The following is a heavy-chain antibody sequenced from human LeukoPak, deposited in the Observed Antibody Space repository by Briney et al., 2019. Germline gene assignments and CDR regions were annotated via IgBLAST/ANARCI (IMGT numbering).Heavy chain of an antibody. CDR3: AKDVGKWESLHFFDY. CDR2: ISGSGAST. V-gene: IGHV3-23*01. CDR1: GFTLSTNA. Sequence: GGSLRLSCLTSGFTLSTNAMSWVRQAPGKGLEWISGISGSGASTYHADSVKGRFTISRDDSRNTLYLQMNSLRGDDTAVYYCAKDVGKWESLHFFDYWGQGTLVTVSS. J-gene: IGHJ4*02. D-gene: IGHD1-26*01.